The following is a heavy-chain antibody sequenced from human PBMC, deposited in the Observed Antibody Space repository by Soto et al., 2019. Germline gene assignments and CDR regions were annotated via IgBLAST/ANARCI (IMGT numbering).Heavy chain of an antibody. V-gene: IGHV3-9*01. Sequence: SLLVSCASSGSTFDDYAMHWVRQAPGKGLEWVSGISWNSAAIGYADSVRGRFSISRDNAKNSLYLQMNSLRAEDTALYYCAKGPYDSSGYYNFDYWGQGTMFTVSS. D-gene: IGHD3-22*01. J-gene: IGHJ4*02. CDR3: AKGPYDSSGYYNFDY. CDR2: ISWNSAAI. CDR1: GSTFDDYA.